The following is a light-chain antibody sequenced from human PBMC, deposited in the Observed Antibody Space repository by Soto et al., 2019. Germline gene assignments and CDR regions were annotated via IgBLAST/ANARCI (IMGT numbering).Light chain of an antibody. J-gene: IGLJ2*01. Sequence: QAVVKQPPSVSGAPGPRVTISCTGSSSNIGAGYDVHWYQQLPGTAPKLLIYGNSNRPSGVPDRFSGSKSGTSASLAITGLQAEDEADYYCQSYDSSLRGVVFGGGTKLTVL. CDR2: GNS. CDR3: QSYDSSLRGVV. V-gene: IGLV1-40*01. CDR1: SSNIGAGYD.